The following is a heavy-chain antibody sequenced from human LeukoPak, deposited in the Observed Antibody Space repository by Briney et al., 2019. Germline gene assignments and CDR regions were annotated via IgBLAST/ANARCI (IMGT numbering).Heavy chain of an antibody. D-gene: IGHD3-22*01. CDR2: IYYSGSS. CDR3: ARVARITMIVVVIADDAFDI. Sequence: SETLSLTCTVSGGSINSNSYYWGWIRQPPGKGLEWIGSIYYSGSSNYNPALKSRVTISVDTSKNQFSLKLSSVTAADTAVYYCARVARITMIVVVIADDAFDIWGQGTMATVSS. V-gene: IGHV4-39*07. J-gene: IGHJ3*02. CDR1: GGSINSNSYY.